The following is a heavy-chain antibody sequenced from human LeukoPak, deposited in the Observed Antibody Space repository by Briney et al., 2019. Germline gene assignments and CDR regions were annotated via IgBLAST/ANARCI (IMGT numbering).Heavy chain of an antibody. D-gene: IGHD6-13*01. J-gene: IGHJ4*02. CDR3: ASGRRGITAGLDY. Sequence: PGGSLRLSCAASGFTVSSSYMSWARQAPGKGLEWVSLISSGGSTYYADSVKGRFTISRDNSKNTLYLQMNSLRAEDTAVYYCASGRRGITAGLDYWGQGTLVTVST. V-gene: IGHV3-66*01. CDR1: GFTVSSSY. CDR2: ISSGGST.